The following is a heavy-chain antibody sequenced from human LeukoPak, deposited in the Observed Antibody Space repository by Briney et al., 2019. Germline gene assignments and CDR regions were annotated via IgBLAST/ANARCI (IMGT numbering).Heavy chain of an antibody. D-gene: IGHD3-22*01. CDR1: GYTFTSYG. CDR3: ARSATSSYYHNFDY. CDR2: NSSYNGNT. V-gene: IGHV1-18*01. Sequence: ASVKVSCGASGYTFTSYGISWVRQAPGQGREWMGWNSSYNGNTNYAQQLTGRVTMTTATSTSTAYMELRRLRSDDTAVYYCARSATSSYYHNFDYWGQGTLVTVSS. J-gene: IGHJ4*02.